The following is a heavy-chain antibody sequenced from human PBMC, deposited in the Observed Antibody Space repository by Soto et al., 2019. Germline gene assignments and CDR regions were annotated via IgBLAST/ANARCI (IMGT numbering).Heavy chain of an antibody. V-gene: IGHV1-69*05. D-gene: IGHD2-15*01. CDR1: GGTFSSYA. J-gene: IGHJ5*02. Sequence: SVKVSCKASGGTFSSYAISWVRQATGQGLEWMGWINPNFGTANYAQKFQGRVTMTRNTSISTAYMELSSLRFEDTAVYYCARGIPGSCGGATCYSGWFAPWGQGTLVTVS. CDR2: INPNFGTA. CDR3: ARGIPGSCGGATCYSGWFAP.